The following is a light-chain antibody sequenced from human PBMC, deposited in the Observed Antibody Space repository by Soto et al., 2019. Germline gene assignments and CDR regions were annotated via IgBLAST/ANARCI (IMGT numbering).Light chain of an antibody. V-gene: IGKV3-20*01. CDR2: CAS. CDR3: QQYGGSPWT. CDR1: QSVSRTF. J-gene: IGKJ1*01. Sequence: ESVSTQTPGTLSLSPGERAILSCRASQSVSRTFLACYQQQPAQAPRLLIYCASSRATGIPDRFRGSGSGTDFTLIISRLEPEDFAVYYCQQYGGSPWTFGQGTKVDIK.